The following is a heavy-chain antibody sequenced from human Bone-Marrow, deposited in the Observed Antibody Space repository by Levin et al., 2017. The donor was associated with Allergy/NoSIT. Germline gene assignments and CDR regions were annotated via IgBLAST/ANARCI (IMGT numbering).Heavy chain of an antibody. D-gene: IGHD6-13*01. CDR3: ARDSSRFFDY. V-gene: IGHV4-34*01. Sequence: ESLKISCAVYGGSFSGYYWSWIRQPPGKGLEWIGEINHSGSTNYNPSLKSRVTISVDTSKNQFSLKLSSVTAADTAVYYCARDSSRFFDYWGQGTLVTVSS. CDR2: INHSGST. CDR1: GGSFSGYY. J-gene: IGHJ4*02.